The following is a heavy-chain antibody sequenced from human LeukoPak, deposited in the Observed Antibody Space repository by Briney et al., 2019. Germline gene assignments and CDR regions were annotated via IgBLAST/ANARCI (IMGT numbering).Heavy chain of an antibody. J-gene: IGHJ6*02. Sequence: ASVKVSCKASGYTFTSYDINWVRQATGQGLEWMGWMNPNSGNTGYAQKFQGRVTMTRNTSISTAYMELSSLRSEDTAVYYCARWSMAAAGTKVNYYGMDVWGQGTTVTVSS. D-gene: IGHD6-13*01. V-gene: IGHV1-8*01. CDR1: GYTFTSYD. CDR2: MNPNSGNT. CDR3: ARWSMAAAGTKVNYYGMDV.